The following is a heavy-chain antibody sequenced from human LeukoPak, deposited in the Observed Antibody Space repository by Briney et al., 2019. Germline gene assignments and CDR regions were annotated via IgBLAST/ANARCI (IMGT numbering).Heavy chain of an antibody. D-gene: IGHD5-12*01. CDR2: LSANGSVT. Sequence: GGSLRLSCDASGFRFSAYGMSWVRQAPGQGLEWVSGLSANGSVTFYARSVRGRFTISRDNSKNTLYLQMNSLRAEDTAVYYCAKDSGGYELDYWGQGTLVTVSS. V-gene: IGHV3-23*01. J-gene: IGHJ4*02. CDR1: GFRFSAYG. CDR3: AKDSGGYELDY.